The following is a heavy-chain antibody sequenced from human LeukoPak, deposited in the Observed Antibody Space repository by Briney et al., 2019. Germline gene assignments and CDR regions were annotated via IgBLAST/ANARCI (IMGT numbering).Heavy chain of an antibody. J-gene: IGHJ4*02. CDR1: GFTFNFYG. Sequence: GGSLRLSCVASGFTFNFYGLHWVRQAPGKGLEWVAAQSSDGRNTFYADSVKGRFTISRDTSKKTLYSQMNSLRTEDTAVYFCARDREAVTGPFDYWAREPWSPSPQ. CDR3: ARDREAVTGPFDY. D-gene: IGHD6-19*01. CDR2: QSSDGRNT. V-gene: IGHV3-30*04.